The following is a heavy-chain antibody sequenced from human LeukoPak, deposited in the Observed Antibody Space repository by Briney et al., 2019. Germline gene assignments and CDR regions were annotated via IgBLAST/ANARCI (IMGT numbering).Heavy chain of an antibody. CDR2: IYYSGST. Sequence: SETLSLTCTVSGGSISSGDHYWSWIRQPPGKGLEWIGYIYYSGSTYYNPSLKSRVTISVDTSKNQFSLKLSSVTAADTAVYYCAREGRDCSSTSCYNDAFDIWGQGTMVTVSS. CDR1: GGSISSGDHY. V-gene: IGHV4-30-4*08. D-gene: IGHD2-2*02. CDR3: AREGRDCSSTSCYNDAFDI. J-gene: IGHJ3*02.